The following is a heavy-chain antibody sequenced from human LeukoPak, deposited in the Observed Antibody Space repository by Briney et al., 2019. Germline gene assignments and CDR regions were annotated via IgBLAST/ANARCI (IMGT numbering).Heavy chain of an antibody. V-gene: IGHV3-7*03. CDR1: GFPFSSYS. J-gene: IGHJ3*02. CDR2: IKPDGTTK. Sequence: GGSLRLSCAASGFPFSSYSMTWVRQAPGKGLEWVANIKPDGTTKSYVDSVKGRFTISRDNALNSLYLQMNSLRAEDTAIYYCAREVVVLTPGGFDIWGQGTMVTVSS. CDR3: AREVVVLTPGGFDI. D-gene: IGHD3-22*01.